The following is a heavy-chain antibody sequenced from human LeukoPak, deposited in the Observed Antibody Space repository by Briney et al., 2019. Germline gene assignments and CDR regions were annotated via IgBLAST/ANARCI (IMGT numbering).Heavy chain of an antibody. CDR1: GYTFTGFF. CDR3: ARGREILVVPFYYYIDV. CDR2: INPKTGGT. Sequence: GASVKVSCKASGYTFTGFFIHWVRLAPGQGLEWMGWINPKTGGTNYGQKFHARVTMTRDTSVSTVYMELRRLRYDDTAVYYCARGREILVVPFYYYIDVWGRGTTVTVSS. J-gene: IGHJ6*03. V-gene: IGHV1-2*02. D-gene: IGHD2-2*01.